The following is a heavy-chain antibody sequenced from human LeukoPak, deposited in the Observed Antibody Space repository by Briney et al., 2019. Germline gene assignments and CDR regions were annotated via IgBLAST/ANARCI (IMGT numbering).Heavy chain of an antibody. CDR2: IRSKAYGGTT. CDR1: GFTFGDYA. Sequence: GGSLRLSCTASGFTFGDYAMSWFRQAPGKGLEWVGFIRSKAYGGTTEYAASVKGRFTISRDDSKSIAYLQMNSLKTEDTAVYYCTRDWEYYYDSSGYYNYWGQGTLVTVSS. J-gene: IGHJ4*02. D-gene: IGHD3-22*01. CDR3: TRDWEYYYDSSGYYNY. V-gene: IGHV3-49*03.